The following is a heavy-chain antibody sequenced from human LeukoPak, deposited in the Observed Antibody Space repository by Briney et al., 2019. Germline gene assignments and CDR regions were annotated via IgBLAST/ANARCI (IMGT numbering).Heavy chain of an antibody. J-gene: IGHJ4*02. CDR2: IYTSGST. CDR1: GGSISSGSYY. D-gene: IGHD3-22*01. Sequence: SETLSLTCTVSGGSISSGSYYWSWLRQPAGKGLEWIGRIYTSGSTNYNPSLKSRVTISLDTSENHFSLKLSSVTAADTAVYYCARVTTGGYYNYWGQGTLFTVSS. V-gene: IGHV4-61*02. CDR3: ARVTTGGYYNY.